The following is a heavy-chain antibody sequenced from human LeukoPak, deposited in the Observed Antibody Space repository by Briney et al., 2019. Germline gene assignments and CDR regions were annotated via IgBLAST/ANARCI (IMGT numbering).Heavy chain of an antibody. V-gene: IGHV3-23*01. CDR1: GFTFSSYA. Sequence: GGSLRPSCAASGFTFSSYAMSWVRQAPGKGLEWVSAISGSGGSTYYADSVKGRFTISRDNSKNTLYLQMNSLRAEDTAVYYCAKATQTRGYSYGYAPFDYWGQGTLVTVSS. D-gene: IGHD5-18*01. J-gene: IGHJ4*02. CDR3: AKATQTRGYSYGYAPFDY. CDR2: ISGSGGST.